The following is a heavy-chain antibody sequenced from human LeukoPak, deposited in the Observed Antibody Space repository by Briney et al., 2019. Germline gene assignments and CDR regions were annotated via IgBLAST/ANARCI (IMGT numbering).Heavy chain of an antibody. J-gene: IGHJ3*01. V-gene: IGHV3-30*02. CDR2: IRYDGSNK. D-gene: IGHD3-9*01. Sequence: PGGSLRLSCAASGFTFSSYGMHWVRQAPGRVLYWVAFIRYDGSNKYYADSVKGRFTISRDNSKNTLYLQMNSLRAEDTAVYYCAKEDLGHYDILTGSPLGWGQGTMVTVSS. CDR3: AKEDLGHYDILTGSPLG. CDR1: GFTFSSYG.